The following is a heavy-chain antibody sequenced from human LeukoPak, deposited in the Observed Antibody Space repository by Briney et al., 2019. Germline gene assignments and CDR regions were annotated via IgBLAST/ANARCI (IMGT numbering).Heavy chain of an antibody. D-gene: IGHD2-2*01. J-gene: IGHJ5*02. CDR3: AKSSTSRYSWFDP. CDR1: GGTFSSYA. CDR2: IIPIFGTA. V-gene: IGHV1-69*13. Sequence: ASVKASCKASGGTFSSYAISWVRQAPGQGLEWMGGIIPIFGTANYAQKFQGRVTITADESTSTAYMELSSLRSEDTAVYYCAKSSTSRYSWFDPWGQGTLVTVSS.